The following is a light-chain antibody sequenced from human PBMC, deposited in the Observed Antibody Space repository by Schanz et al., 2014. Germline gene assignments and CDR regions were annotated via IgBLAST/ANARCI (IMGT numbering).Light chain of an antibody. CDR2: QVT. CDR3: SSHAGSNNLV. CDR1: SSDVGGHDY. Sequence: QSVLTQPPSASGAPGQSVTISCTGTSSDVGGHDYVSWYQHHPGKAPKVMIYQVTKRPSGVPDRFSGSKSGNTASLTVSGLQAEDEADYYCSSHAGSNNLVFGGGTKLTVL. V-gene: IGLV2-8*01. J-gene: IGLJ3*02.